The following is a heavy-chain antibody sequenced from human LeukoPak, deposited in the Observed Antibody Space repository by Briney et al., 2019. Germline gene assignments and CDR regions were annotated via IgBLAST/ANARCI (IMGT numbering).Heavy chain of an antibody. D-gene: IGHD2-21*02. J-gene: IGHJ4*02. Sequence: GGSLRLSCAASGFTFSTYATGWVRQAPGKGLEWVSSIKGGGGDPFYADSVKGRFTISRDNSKNTLFLQLNSLRAEDTAVYYCAKGGHDFNPFYWWGQGTLVTVSS. CDR2: IKGGGGDP. CDR1: GFTFSTYA. CDR3: AKGGHDFNPFYW. V-gene: IGHV3-23*01.